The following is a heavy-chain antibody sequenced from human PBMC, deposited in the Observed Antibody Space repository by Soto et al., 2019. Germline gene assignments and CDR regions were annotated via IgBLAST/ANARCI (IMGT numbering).Heavy chain of an antibody. CDR1: GGSISSGGYF. CDR3: ARVRGPYCCCYCYPPHRNLLSFPARRTLDL. V-gene: IGHV4-30-2*01. CDR2: IYHSGST. D-gene: IGHD2-21*02. J-gene: IGHJ2*01. Sequence: PSETLSLTCAVSGGSISSGGYFWSWIRQPPGKGLEWIGYIYHSGSTYYNPSLKSRVSISVDRSKNQFSLKLSSVTAADTAVYYCARVRGPYCCCYCYPPHRNLLSFPARRTLDL.